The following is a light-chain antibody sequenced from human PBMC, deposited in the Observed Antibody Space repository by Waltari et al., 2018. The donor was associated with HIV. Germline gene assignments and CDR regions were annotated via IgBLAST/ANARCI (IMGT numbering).Light chain of an antibody. J-gene: IGLJ1*01. CDR3: QSADTSDAYV. Sequence: SYELTQPPSVSVSPGQTARITCSGDALAKKYAYWYQQKPGQAPVLVIYRDKERPSGIPERFSGSSSGTTVTLTISGVQAEDEADYYCQSADTSDAYVFGTGTKVTVL. V-gene: IGLV3-25*03. CDR1: ALAKKY. CDR2: RDK.